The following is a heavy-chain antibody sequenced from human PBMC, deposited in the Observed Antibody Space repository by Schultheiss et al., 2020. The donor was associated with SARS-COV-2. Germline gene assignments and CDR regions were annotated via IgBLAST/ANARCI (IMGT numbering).Heavy chain of an antibody. CDR1: GGSISSYY. CDR2: IYYSGST. J-gene: IGHJ5*02. CDR3: ARSMVGVAQGRWFDP. D-gene: IGHD1-26*01. V-gene: IGHV4-39*07. Sequence: SQTLSLTCTVSGGSISSYYWGWIRQPPGKGLEWIGSIYYSGSTYYNPSLKSRVTISVDTSKNQFSLKLSSVTAADTAVYYCARSMVGVAQGRWFDPWGQGTLVTVSS.